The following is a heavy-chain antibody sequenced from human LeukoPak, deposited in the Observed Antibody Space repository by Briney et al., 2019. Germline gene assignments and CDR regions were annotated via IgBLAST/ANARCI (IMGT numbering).Heavy chain of an antibody. CDR1: GGSISSSSYY. CDR3: ARQRGKQWLVTTYYFDY. D-gene: IGHD6-19*01. J-gene: IGHJ4*02. Sequence: PSETLSLTCTVSGGSISSSSYYWGWIRQPPGKGLEWIGSIYYSGSTYYNPSLKSRVTISVDTSKNQFSLKLSSVTAADTAVYYCARQRGKQWLVTTYYFDYWGQGTLVTVSS. V-gene: IGHV4-39*01. CDR2: IYYSGST.